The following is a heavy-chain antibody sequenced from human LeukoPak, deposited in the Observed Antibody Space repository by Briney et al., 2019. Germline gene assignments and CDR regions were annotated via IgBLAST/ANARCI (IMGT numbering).Heavy chain of an antibody. V-gene: IGHV4-61*02. Sequence: PSETLSLTRSVSGGPNCSVSDHWRWIPQPGGKVLERLGRICTSGSTNDNPSLRSRVTISVDTSKNQFSLKLSSVTAADTAVYCCARSWEGVGYPYFDYWGQGTLVTVSS. D-gene: IGHD1-26*01. CDR3: ARSWEGVGYPYFDY. CDR2: ICTSGST. J-gene: IGHJ4*02. CDR1: GGPNCSVSDH.